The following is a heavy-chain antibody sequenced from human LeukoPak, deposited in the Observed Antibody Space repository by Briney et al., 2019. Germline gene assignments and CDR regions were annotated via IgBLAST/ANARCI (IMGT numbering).Heavy chain of an antibody. CDR3: TTVAGDYYYYGMDV. D-gene: IGHD6-19*01. J-gene: IGHJ6*02. CDR1: GFTFNSYA. CDR2: ISSDGSNK. Sequence: GGSLRLSCAASGFTFNSYALHWVRQAPGKGLEWVAVISSDGSNKYYADSVKGRFTISRDNSKNTAYLQMNSLKTEDTAVYYCTTVAGDYYYYGMDVWGQGTTVTVSS. V-gene: IGHV3-30-3*01.